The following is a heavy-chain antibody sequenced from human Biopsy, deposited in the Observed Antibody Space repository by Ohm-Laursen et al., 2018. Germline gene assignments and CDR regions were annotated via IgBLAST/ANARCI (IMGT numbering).Heavy chain of an antibody. CDR1: GFTFTDYW. Sequence: LSLTCVASGFTFTDYWMIWVRRAPGKGLEWVANIKQDGSEKNYVDSVKGRFTITRDNAKNSLYLQMNSLRVEDTAVYYCARPKSRRALDVWGQGTMVTVSS. CDR3: ARPKSRRALDV. V-gene: IGHV3-7*01. J-gene: IGHJ3*01. CDR2: IKQDGSEK. D-gene: IGHD2-2*01.